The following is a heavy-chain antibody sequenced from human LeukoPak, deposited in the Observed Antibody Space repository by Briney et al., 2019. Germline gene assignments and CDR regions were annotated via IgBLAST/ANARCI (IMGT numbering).Heavy chain of an antibody. CDR2: IYPGDSDT. J-gene: IGHJ6*03. V-gene: IGHV5-51*01. Sequence: GESLKISCKGSGYSFTSYWIGWVRQMPGKGLEWMGIIYPGDSDTRYSPSFQGQVTISADKSISTAYLQWSSLKASDTAMYYCARYWEGSSSTTYYYMDVWGKGTTVTVSS. CDR1: GYSFTSYW. CDR3: ARYWEGSSSTTYYYMDV. D-gene: IGHD2/OR15-2a*01.